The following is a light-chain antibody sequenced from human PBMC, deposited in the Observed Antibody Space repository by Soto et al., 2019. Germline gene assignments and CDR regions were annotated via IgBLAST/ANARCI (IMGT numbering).Light chain of an antibody. CDR3: QSYDSRMSGYV. J-gene: IGLJ1*01. V-gene: IGLV1-40*01. Sequence: QSVLTLPPSVSGAPGQRVTISCTGSSSNIGAGYDVNWYQQLPGAAPKFLIYGNSNRPSGVPDRFSGSKSGTSASLAITGLQDEDEADYYCQSYDSRMSGYVFGTGNKVTVL. CDR1: SSNIGAGYD. CDR2: GNS.